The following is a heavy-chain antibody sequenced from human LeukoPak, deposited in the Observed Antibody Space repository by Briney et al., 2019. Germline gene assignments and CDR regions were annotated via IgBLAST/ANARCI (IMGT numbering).Heavy chain of an antibody. CDR3: ARNWQLGYYYDTGL. V-gene: IGHV3-30*01. J-gene: IGHJ3*01. D-gene: IGHD3-22*01. CDR1: GFTFSSYA. Sequence: GGSLRLSCAASGFTFSSYAVHWVRQAPGKGLEWMAIISNDGRNEYYADSVKGRFTISRDNSKNMLYFQMNSLRADDAAIYYCARNWQLGYYYDTGLWGQGTMVTVSS. CDR2: ISNDGRNE.